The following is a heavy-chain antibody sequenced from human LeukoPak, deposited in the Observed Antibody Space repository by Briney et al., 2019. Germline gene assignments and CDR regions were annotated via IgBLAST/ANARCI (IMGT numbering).Heavy chain of an antibody. J-gene: IGHJ4*02. CDR1: GFTFSSYS. V-gene: IGHV3-48*04. Sequence: GGSLRLSCAASGFTFSSYSMNWVRQAPGKGLEWASYISSSSSTIYYADSVKGRFTISRDNAKNSLYLQMSSLRAEDTAVYYCARDLPYYDFWSGYDQFDYWGQGTLVTVSS. D-gene: IGHD3-3*01. CDR2: ISSSSSTI. CDR3: ARDLPYYDFWSGYDQFDY.